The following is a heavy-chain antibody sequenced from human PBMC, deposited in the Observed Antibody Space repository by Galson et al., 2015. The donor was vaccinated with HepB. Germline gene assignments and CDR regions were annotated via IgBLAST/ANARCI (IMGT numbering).Heavy chain of an antibody. CDR3: ARLGDVDV. D-gene: IGHD3-16*01. V-gene: IGHV6-1*01. J-gene: IGHJ6*02. CDR2: TYYRSEWYS. CDR1: GDSVSSKSAA. Sequence: CAISGDSVSSKSAAWNWIRQSPSRGLEWLGRTYYRSEWYSEYAASVKSRITINPDTSKNQFSLQLNSVTPEDAAVYYCARLGDVDVWGQGTTVTVSS.